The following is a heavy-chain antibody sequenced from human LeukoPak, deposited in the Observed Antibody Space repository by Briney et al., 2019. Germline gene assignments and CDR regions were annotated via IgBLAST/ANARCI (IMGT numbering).Heavy chain of an antibody. V-gene: IGHV1-46*01. CDR3: ARDPALEGTEDYRDFGGVESVDAFDV. J-gene: IGHJ3*01. Sequence: ASVKVSCKASGYTFSRYDMYWVRQAPAQGLEWMGIINPSGGGTSYAQKFQGRVTMTRDTSISTAYMELSRLRSDDTAVYYCARDPALEGTEDYRDFGGVESVDAFDVWGQGTMVTVFS. CDR1: GYTFSRYD. CDR2: INPSGGGT. D-gene: IGHD4-23*01.